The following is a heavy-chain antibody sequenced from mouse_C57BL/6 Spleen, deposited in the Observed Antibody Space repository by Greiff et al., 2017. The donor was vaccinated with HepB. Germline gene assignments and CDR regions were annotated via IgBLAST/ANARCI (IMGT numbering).Heavy chain of an antibody. Sequence: EVKLMESGEGLVKLGGSLKLSCAASGFTFSSYAMSWVRQTPEKRLEWVAYISSGGDYLYYADTVKGRFTISRDDTRNTLYLQMSSLKSEDTAMYYCTRHPYFDYWGQGTTLTVSS. CDR2: ISSGGDYL. J-gene: IGHJ2*01. CDR3: TRHPYFDY. V-gene: IGHV5-9-1*02. CDR1: GFTFSSYA.